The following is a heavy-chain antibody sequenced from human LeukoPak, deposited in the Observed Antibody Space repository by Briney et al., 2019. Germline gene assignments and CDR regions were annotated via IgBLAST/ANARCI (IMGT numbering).Heavy chain of an antibody. J-gene: IGHJ4*02. V-gene: IGHV1-2*02. CDR2: INPNSGGT. CDR3: ARVPSPDSSGYFN. Sequence: ASVKVSCKASGYTFTGYYRHWVRQAPGQGLEWMGWINPNSGGTNYSQKFQGRVTMTRDTSISTAYMELSRLRSDDTAVYYCARVPSPDSSGYFNWGQGTLVTVSS. CDR1: GYTFTGYY. D-gene: IGHD3-22*01.